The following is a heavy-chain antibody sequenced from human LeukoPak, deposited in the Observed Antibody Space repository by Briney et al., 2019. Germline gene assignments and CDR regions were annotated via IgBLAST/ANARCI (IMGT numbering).Heavy chain of an antibody. J-gene: IGHJ4*02. CDR2: INHSGST. CDR3: ARGLRFDY. CDR1: GGSFSGYY. Sequence: PSETPSLTCAVYGGSFSGYYWSWIRQPPGKGLEWIGEINHSGSTNYNPSLKSRVTISVDTSKNQFSLKLSSVTAADTAVYYCARGLRFDYWGQGTLVTVSS. V-gene: IGHV4-34*01.